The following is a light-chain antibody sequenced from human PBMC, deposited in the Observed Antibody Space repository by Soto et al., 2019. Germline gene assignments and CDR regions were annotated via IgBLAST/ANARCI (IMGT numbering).Light chain of an antibody. Sequence: QSALTQPRSVSGSPGQSVTISCTGTSSDVGDYNYVSWYQQHPGNAPKLLIYAVNMRPSGVPDRFTGSKSGKTASLTISGLQAEDEADYSCCSYAGSYTWVFGGGTKLTVL. J-gene: IGLJ3*02. CDR2: AVN. CDR3: CSYAGSYTWV. V-gene: IGLV2-11*01. CDR1: SSDVGDYNY.